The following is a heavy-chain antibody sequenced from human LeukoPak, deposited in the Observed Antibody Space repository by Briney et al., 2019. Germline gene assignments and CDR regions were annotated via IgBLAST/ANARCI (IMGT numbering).Heavy chain of an antibody. CDR2: INHSGST. V-gene: IGHV4-34*01. D-gene: IGHD3-10*01. Sequence: SGTLSLTCAVYGGSFSGYYWSWIRQPPGKGLEWIGEINHSGSTNYNPSLKSRVTISVDTSKNQFSLKLSSVTAADTAVYYCARGGVGRRGMVRGVKDWGQGTLVTVSS. CDR3: ARGGVGRRGMVRGVKD. CDR1: GGSFSGYY. J-gene: IGHJ4*02.